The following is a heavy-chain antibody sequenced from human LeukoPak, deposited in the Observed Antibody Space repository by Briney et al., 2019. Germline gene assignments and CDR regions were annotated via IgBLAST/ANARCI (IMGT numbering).Heavy chain of an antibody. CDR1: GYSISSGYY. J-gene: IGHJ4*02. D-gene: IGHD4-17*01. CDR2: IYHSGST. Sequence: SETLSLTCTVSGYSISSGYYWGWIRQPPGKGLEWIGSIYHSGSTYYNPSLKSRVTISVDTSKNQFSLKLSSVTAADTAVYYCAGASHGYGDYSHFDYWGQGTLVTVSS. V-gene: IGHV4-38-2*02. CDR3: AGASHGYGDYSHFDY.